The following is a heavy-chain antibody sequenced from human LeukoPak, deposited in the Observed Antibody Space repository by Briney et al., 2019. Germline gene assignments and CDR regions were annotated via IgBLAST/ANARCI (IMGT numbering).Heavy chain of an antibody. CDR3: ARGLAIFGWSPYYYYYMDV. J-gene: IGHJ6*03. CDR2: IYYSGST. Sequence: SETLSLTCTVSGGSISSYYWSWVRQPPGKGLEWIGYIYYSGSTNYNPSLKSRVTISVDTSKNQFSLKLSSVTAADTAVYYCARGLAIFGWSPYYYYYMDVWGKGTTVTVSS. D-gene: IGHD3-3*01. CDR1: GGSISSYY. V-gene: IGHV4-59*01.